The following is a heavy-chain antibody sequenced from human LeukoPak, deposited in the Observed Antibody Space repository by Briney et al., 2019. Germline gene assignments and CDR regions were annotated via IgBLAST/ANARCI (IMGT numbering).Heavy chain of an antibody. CDR3: ARGWNGGSLTCFDP. Sequence: GASVKVSCKASGYTFTAFYIHWVRQAPGQGLEWMGWINPNSGGINYAQKFQGRVTMTRDTSISAAYMQLSSLRSDDTAVYYCARGWNGGSLTCFDPWGQGTLVAVSS. CDR1: GYTFTAFY. CDR2: INPNSGGI. D-gene: IGHD1-26*01. V-gene: IGHV1-2*02. J-gene: IGHJ5*02.